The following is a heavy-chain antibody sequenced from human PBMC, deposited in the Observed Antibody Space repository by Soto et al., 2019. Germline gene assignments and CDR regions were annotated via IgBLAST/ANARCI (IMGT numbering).Heavy chain of an antibody. CDR1: GFTFGNYG. J-gene: IGHJ4*02. CDR2: ILYDGSDK. D-gene: IGHD3-10*01. V-gene: IGHV3-30*18. CDR3: AKRGEKTGRNFDC. Sequence: PGGSLRLSCGASGFTFGNYGMRWVRQPPGKGLEWISSILYDGSDKYYADSVKGRFTISRDNSRNTLYLQMSSLRAEDTAIYYCAKRGEKTGRNFDCWGQGTLVTVSS.